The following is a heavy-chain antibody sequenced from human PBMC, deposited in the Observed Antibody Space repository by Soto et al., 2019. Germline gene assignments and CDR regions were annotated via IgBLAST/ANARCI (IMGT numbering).Heavy chain of an antibody. CDR2: ISSSGDTK. CDR3: ASRKVGYCSGGSCYFDY. D-gene: IGHD2-15*01. J-gene: IGHJ4*02. CDR1: VFTFNRHE. Sequence: GSLRLSCEASVFTFNRHEMHWVRQAPGRGLEWISYISSSGDTKYAAESVKGRFTISRDNTKNSLFLQMDSLRSDDTAIYFCASRKVGYCSGGSCYFDYWGQGTLVTVSS. V-gene: IGHV3-48*03.